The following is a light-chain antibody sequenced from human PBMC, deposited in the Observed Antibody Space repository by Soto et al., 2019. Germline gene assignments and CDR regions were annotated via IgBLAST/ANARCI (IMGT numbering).Light chain of an antibody. CDR3: SSYTSSSTPYV. V-gene: IGLV2-14*01. Sequence: QSALTQPASVSGSPGQSITISCTGTSSDVGGYKYVSWYQQHPGKAPKLMIYEVSNRTSGVSNRFSGSKSGNTASLTISGLQAEDEADYYCSSYTSSSTPYVFGTGTKLTVL. J-gene: IGLJ1*01. CDR1: SSDVGGYKY. CDR2: EVS.